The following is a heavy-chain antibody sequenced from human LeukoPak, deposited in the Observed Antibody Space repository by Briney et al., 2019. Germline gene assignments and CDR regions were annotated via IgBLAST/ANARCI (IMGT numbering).Heavy chain of an antibody. CDR3: ARAVVTPDAFDI. J-gene: IGHJ3*02. Sequence: GGSLRLSCAASGFTFSDYSMNWVRQAPGKGLEWVSYISSTSATIDYADSVKGRFTVSRDNAKNSLYLQMNSLRAEDTAVYFCARAVVTPDAFDIWGQGTMVTVSS. V-gene: IGHV3-48*04. CDR1: GFTFSDYS. D-gene: IGHD4-23*01. CDR2: ISSTSATI.